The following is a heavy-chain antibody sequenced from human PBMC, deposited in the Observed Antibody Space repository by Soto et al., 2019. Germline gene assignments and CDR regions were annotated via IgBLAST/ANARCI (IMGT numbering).Heavy chain of an antibody. CDR1: GFTFSSYA. V-gene: IGHV3-30-3*01. D-gene: IGHD1-26*01. Sequence: QVQLVESGGGVVQPGRSLRLSCAASGFTFSSYAMHWVRQAPGKGLEWVAVISYDGSNKYYADSVKRRFTISRDNSKNTLYLQMNSLRAEDTAVYYCARKWDYPGLHDAFDIWGQGTMVTVSS. CDR3: ARKWDYPGLHDAFDI. J-gene: IGHJ3*02. CDR2: ISYDGSNK.